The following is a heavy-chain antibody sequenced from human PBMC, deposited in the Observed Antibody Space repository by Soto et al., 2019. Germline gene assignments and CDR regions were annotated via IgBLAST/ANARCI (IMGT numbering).Heavy chain of an antibody. CDR3: AKELWKLVPAGHYFDY. D-gene: IGHD2-2*01. J-gene: IGHJ4*02. V-gene: IGHV3-23*01. CDR2: ISGSGGST. CDR1: GFTFSSYA. Sequence: GGSPRISCAACGFTFSSYAMSWVRQDPGKGLEWVSAISGSGGSTYYADSAKGRFTISRDNSKNTLYLQMNSLRAEDTAVYYCAKELWKLVPAGHYFDYWGQGTLVTVSS.